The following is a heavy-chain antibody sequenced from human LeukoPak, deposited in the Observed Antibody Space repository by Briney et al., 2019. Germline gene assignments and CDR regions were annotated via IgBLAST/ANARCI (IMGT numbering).Heavy chain of an antibody. J-gene: IGHJ4*02. CDR2: IYHSGST. V-gene: IGHV4-38-2*02. CDR3: ARAPYSGSYYGY. D-gene: IGHD1-26*01. Sequence: SETLSLTCTVSGYFISSGYYWGWIRQPPGKGLEWIGIIYHSGSTYYNPSLKSRVTISVDTSKNKFSLKLSSVTAADTAVYYCARAPYSGSYYGYWGQGTLVTVSS. CDR1: GYFISSGYY.